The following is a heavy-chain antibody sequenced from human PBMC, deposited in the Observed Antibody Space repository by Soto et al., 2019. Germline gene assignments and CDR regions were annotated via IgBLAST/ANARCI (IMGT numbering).Heavy chain of an antibody. CDR3: ARHKGLRDGYNV. CDR2: IIPIFDTA. CDR1: GGTFSSYA. D-gene: IGHD5-12*01. V-gene: IGHV1-69*13. J-gene: IGHJ4*02. Sequence: WASVKVSCKTSGGTFSSYAISWVRQAPGQGLEWMGGIIPIFDTANYAQKFQGRVTITADESTSTAYMELSSLRSEDTAVYYCARHKGLRDGYNVWGQGTLVTVSS.